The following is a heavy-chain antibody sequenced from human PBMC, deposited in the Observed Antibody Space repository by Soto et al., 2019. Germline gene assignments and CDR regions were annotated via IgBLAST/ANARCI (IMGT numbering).Heavy chain of an antibody. CDR1: GYTFITYD. CDR3: ARGLGGTVFGVIIVEGPDYFDN. J-gene: IGHJ4*02. Sequence: QVQLVQSGAEVKKPGASVKVSCQASGYTFITYDIHWVRQATGQGLEWVGWMKPNSGNTGYAQKCQGRVTMTRNTSISTAYMEVSSLRSEDTAVYYCARGLGGTVFGVIIVEGPDYFDNWGQGTLVTVSS. CDR2: MKPNSGNT. V-gene: IGHV1-8*01. D-gene: IGHD3-3*01.